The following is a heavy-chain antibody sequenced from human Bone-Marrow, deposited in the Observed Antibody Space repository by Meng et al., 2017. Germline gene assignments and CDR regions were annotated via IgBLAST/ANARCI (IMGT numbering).Heavy chain of an antibody. CDR1: GFTFSSYW. D-gene: IGHD3-16*02. Sequence: GESLKISCAASGFTFSSYWMSWVRQAPGKGLEWVANIKQDGSEKYYVDSVKGRFTISRDNAKNSLYLQMNSLRAEDTAVYYCARDPTYYDYVWGSYRSYDAFDIWGQGTMVTVSS. CDR3: ARDPTYYDYVWGSYRSYDAFDI. V-gene: IGHV3-7*01. CDR2: IKQDGSEK. J-gene: IGHJ3*02.